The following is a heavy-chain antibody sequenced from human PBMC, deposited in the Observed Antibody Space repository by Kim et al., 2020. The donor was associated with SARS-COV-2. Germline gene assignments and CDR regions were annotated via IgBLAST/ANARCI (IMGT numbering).Heavy chain of an antibody. CDR3: ARDWDTYYDFWSGFNPRPRGRYYGMDV. Sequence: GGSLRLSCAASGFTFSSYSMNWVRQAPGKGLEWVSSISSSSSYIYYADSVKGRFTISRDNAKNSLYLQMNSLRAEDTAVYYCARDWDTYYDFWSGFNPRPRGRYYGMDVWGQGTTVTVSS. D-gene: IGHD3-3*01. V-gene: IGHV3-21*01. CDR1: GFTFSSYS. CDR2: ISSSSSYI. J-gene: IGHJ6*02.